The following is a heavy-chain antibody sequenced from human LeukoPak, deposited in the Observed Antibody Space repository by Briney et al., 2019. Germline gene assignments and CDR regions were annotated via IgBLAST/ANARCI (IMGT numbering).Heavy chain of an antibody. CDR2: IRSKAYGGTT. V-gene: IGHV3-49*03. D-gene: IGHD1-26*01. CDR1: GFTFGDYA. Sequence: QPGRSLRLSCTASGFTFGDYAMSWFRQAPGKGLEWVGFIRSKAYGGTTEYAASVKGRFTISRDDSKSIAYLQMNSLKTEDTAVYYCTRDWSSYRVSGSYDNWFDPWGQGTLVTVSS. J-gene: IGHJ5*02. CDR3: TRDWSSYRVSGSYDNWFDP.